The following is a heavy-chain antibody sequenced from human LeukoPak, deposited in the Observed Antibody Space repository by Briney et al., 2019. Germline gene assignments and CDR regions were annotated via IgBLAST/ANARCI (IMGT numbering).Heavy chain of an antibody. J-gene: IGHJ4*02. CDR2: IWYDGSNK. CDR1: GFTFSSYG. D-gene: IGHD3-16*02. V-gene: IGHV3-33*01. CDR3: ARERLGELSLVDY. Sequence: GGSLRLSCAASGFTFSSYGMHWVRQAPGKGLEWVAVIWYDGSNKYYADSVKGRFTISRDNSKNTLYLQMNSLRAEDTAVYYCARERLGELSLVDYWGRGTLVTVSS.